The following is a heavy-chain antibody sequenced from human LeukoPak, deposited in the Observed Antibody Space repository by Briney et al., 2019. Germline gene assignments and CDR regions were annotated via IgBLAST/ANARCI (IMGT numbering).Heavy chain of an antibody. CDR1: GFTFSSYA. Sequence: PGGSLRLSCAASGFTFSSYAMHWVRQAPGKGLEWVAVISYDGSNKYYADSVKGRFTISRDNSKNTLYLQMNSLRAEDTAVHYCARGRVEEYCSSTSCQRAYYFDYWGQGTLVTVSS. D-gene: IGHD2-2*01. V-gene: IGHV3-30*04. J-gene: IGHJ4*02. CDR3: ARGRVEEYCSSTSCQRAYYFDY. CDR2: ISYDGSNK.